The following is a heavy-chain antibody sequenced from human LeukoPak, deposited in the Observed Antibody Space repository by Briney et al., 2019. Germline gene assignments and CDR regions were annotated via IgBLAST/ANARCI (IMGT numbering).Heavy chain of an antibody. Sequence: GGSLRLSCAASGFTFSSYAMHWVRQAPGKGLEWVAVISYDGSNKYYADSVKGRFTLSRDNSKNTLYLQMNSLRAEDTAVYCCARSWLVLKDFDYWGQGTLVTVSS. V-gene: IGHV3-30-3*01. CDR2: ISYDGSNK. J-gene: IGHJ4*02. CDR3: ARSWLVLKDFDY. CDR1: GFTFSSYA. D-gene: IGHD6-19*01.